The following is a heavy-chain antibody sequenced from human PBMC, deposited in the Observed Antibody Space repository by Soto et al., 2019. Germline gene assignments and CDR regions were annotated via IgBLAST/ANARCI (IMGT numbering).Heavy chain of an antibody. CDR3: ARARRIAARHFDY. J-gene: IGHJ4*02. CDR2: ISYDGSNK. V-gene: IGHV3-30-3*01. D-gene: IGHD6-6*01. Sequence: PGGSLRLSCAASGFTFSSYAMHWVRQAPGKGLEWVAVISYDGSNKYYADSVKGRFTISRDNSKNTLYLQMNSLRAEDTAVYYCARARRIAARHFDYWGQGTLVTVSS. CDR1: GFTFSSYA.